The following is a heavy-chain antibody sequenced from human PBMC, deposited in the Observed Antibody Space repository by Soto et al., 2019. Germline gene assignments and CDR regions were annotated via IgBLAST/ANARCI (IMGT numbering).Heavy chain of an antibody. D-gene: IGHD4-17*01. Sequence: SVKVSCKASGGTFSSYTISWVRQAPGQGLEWMGRIIPILGIANYAQKFQGRVTITADKSTSTAYMELSSLRSEDTAVYYCARGDRLRWYTYYYYGMDVWGQGTTVTVSS. J-gene: IGHJ6*02. CDR3: ARGDRLRWYTYYYYGMDV. CDR1: GGTFSSYT. CDR2: IIPILGIA. V-gene: IGHV1-69*02.